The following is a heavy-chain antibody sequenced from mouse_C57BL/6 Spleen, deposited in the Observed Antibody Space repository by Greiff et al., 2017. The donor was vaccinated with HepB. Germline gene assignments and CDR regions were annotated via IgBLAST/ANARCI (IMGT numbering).Heavy chain of an antibody. Sequence: EVKLVESGGGLVKPGGSLKLSCAASGFTFSDYGMHWVRQAPEKGLEWVAYISSGSSTIYYADTVKGRFTISRDNAKNTLFLQMTSLRSEDTAMYYCAREGPFPGYYFDYWGQGTTLTVS. V-gene: IGHV5-17*01. CDR3: AREGPFPGYYFDY. J-gene: IGHJ2*01. CDR2: ISSGSSTI. CDR1: GFTFSDYG.